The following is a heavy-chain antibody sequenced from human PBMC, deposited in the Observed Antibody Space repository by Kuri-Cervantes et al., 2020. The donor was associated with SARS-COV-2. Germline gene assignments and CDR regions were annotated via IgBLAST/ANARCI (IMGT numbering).Heavy chain of an antibody. CDR2: ISSSGSTI. Sequence: GESLKISCAASGFTFSDYYMSWIRQAPGKGLEWVSYISSSGSTIYYADSVKGRFTISRDNAKNSLYLQMNSLRAEDTAVYYCAREKGGCSGSSCFYFDYWGQGTLVTVSS. CDR3: AREKGGCSGSSCFYFDY. D-gene: IGHD2-15*01. V-gene: IGHV3-11*01. CDR1: GFTFSDYY. J-gene: IGHJ4*02.